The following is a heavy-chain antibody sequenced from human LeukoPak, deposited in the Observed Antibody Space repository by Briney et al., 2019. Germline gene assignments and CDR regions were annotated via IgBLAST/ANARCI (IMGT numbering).Heavy chain of an antibody. D-gene: IGHD1-14*01. CDR2: MNPNSGNR. CDR1: GYSFTSYD. Sequence: ASVKVSCKASGYSFTSYDINWVRQATGQGLEWMGWMNPNSGNRGCAQKFQGRVTMTRNNSISTAHMELSSLSSEDTAVYYCARVTHYYYGMDVWGQGTTVIVSS. V-gene: IGHV1-8*01. J-gene: IGHJ6*02. CDR3: ARVTHYYYGMDV.